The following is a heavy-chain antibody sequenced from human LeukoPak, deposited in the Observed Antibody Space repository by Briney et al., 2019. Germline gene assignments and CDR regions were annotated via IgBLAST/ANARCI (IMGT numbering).Heavy chain of an antibody. Sequence: GGSLRLSCAASGFTFSTYSMSWVRQAPGKGPEWLSYISTSSITKYYADSVKGRFTISRDDAKSSLSLQMHSLRADDTAVYYCAKEMGFCSGGSCYRWFDSWGQGTLVTVSS. CDR2: ISTSSITK. J-gene: IGHJ5*01. CDR3: AKEMGFCSGGSCYRWFDS. D-gene: IGHD2-15*01. CDR1: GFTFSTYS. V-gene: IGHV3-48*01.